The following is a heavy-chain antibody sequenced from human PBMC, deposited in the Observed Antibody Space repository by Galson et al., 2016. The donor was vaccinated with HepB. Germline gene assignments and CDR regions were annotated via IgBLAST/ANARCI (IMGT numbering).Heavy chain of an antibody. CDR3: ARPMTTGTTGAFDI. Sequence: SETLSLTCAVYNGSFSGYYWSWIRQPPGKGLEWIGDINHSGDTNYNPSLKSRVTISVDKSKSQFSLNVYSMTAADTAIYYCARPMTTGTTGAFDIWGQGTMVTVSS. J-gene: IGHJ3*02. CDR2: INHSGDT. D-gene: IGHD1-1*01. V-gene: IGHV4-34*01. CDR1: NGSFSGYY.